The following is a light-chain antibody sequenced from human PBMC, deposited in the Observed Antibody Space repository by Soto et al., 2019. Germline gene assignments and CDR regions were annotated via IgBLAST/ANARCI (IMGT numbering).Light chain of an antibody. Sequence: IQMTQSPSSLSASVVDRVTITCRASQSISSYLNWYQQKPGKAPKLLIYAASSLQSGVPSRFSGSGSGTDFTLTISSLQPEDFATYYCQQSYSTLPWTFGQGTKVDIK. CDR3: QQSYSTLPWT. CDR2: AAS. J-gene: IGKJ1*01. CDR1: QSISSY. V-gene: IGKV1-39*01.